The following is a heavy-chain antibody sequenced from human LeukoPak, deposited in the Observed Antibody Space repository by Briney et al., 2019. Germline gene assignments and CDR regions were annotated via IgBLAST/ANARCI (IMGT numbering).Heavy chain of an antibody. CDR1: GFTFNDYA. D-gene: IGHD6-19*01. CDR3: AKDAVRYSSGWDFDY. Sequence: GGSPRLSCAASGFTFNDYAMHWVRQCPGKGLEWVSLISGDGSTTNYADSVKGRFTISRDNSKNSLYLQMNSLRTEDTALYYCAKDAVRYSSGWDFDYWGQGTLVTVSS. J-gene: IGHJ4*02. CDR2: ISGDGSTT. V-gene: IGHV3-43*02.